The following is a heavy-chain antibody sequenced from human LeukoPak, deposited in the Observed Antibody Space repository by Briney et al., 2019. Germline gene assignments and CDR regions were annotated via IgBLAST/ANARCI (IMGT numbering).Heavy chain of an antibody. CDR2: IYYSGST. D-gene: IGHD6-13*01. J-gene: IGHJ4*02. V-gene: IGHV4-59*12. CDR3: ARYSSRGFDY. CDR1: GGSISSYY. Sequence: SETLSLTCTVSGGSISSYYWSWLRQPPGKGLEWIGYIYYSGSTNYNPSLKSRVTMSVDTSKNQFSLKLSSVTAADTAVYYCARYSSRGFDYWGQGTLVTVSS.